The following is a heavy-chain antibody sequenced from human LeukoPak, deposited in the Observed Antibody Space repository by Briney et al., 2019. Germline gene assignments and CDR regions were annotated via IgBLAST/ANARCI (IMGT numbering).Heavy chain of an antibody. CDR3: ASHPNVLLWFGEFHY. J-gene: IGHJ4*02. D-gene: IGHD3-10*01. CDR2: IYLGDSDT. V-gene: IGHV5-51*01. Sequence: GESLKISCKGSGYSFTSYWIGWVRQMPGKGLEWMGIIYLGDSDTRYSPSFQGQVTISADKSISTAYLQWSSLKASDSAMYYCASHPNVLLWFGEFHYWGQGTLVTVSS. CDR1: GYSFTSYW.